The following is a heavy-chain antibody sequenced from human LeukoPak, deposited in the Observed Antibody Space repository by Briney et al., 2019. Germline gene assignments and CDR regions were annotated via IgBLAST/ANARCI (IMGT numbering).Heavy chain of an antibody. Sequence: PGGPLGLSCAASGLTFSSYSVNWVRQAPGKGLEGVSYISSSSSTIYYADSVKGRFTISRDNAKNSLYLQMNSLRAEDTAVYYCAREKGQLLWFGEFDYWGQGTLVTVSS. V-gene: IGHV3-48*04. J-gene: IGHJ4*02. CDR1: GLTFSSYS. CDR2: ISSSSSTI. D-gene: IGHD3-10*01. CDR3: AREKGQLLWFGEFDY.